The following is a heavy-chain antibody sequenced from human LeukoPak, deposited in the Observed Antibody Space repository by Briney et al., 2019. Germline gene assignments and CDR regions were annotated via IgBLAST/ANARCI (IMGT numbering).Heavy chain of an antibody. Sequence: GGSLRLSCVASGFTFSSYGLHWVRQAPGKGLEWVAFLSYDGSYKYYADSVKGRFTISRDNPQNTLHLQMNSLRAGDTAVYYCAKCGGGLGANNDDFLDYWGQGTLVTVSS. J-gene: IGHJ4*02. CDR3: AKCGGGLGANNDDFLDY. CDR2: LSYDGSYK. D-gene: IGHD1-26*01. CDR1: GFTFSSYG. V-gene: IGHV3-30*18.